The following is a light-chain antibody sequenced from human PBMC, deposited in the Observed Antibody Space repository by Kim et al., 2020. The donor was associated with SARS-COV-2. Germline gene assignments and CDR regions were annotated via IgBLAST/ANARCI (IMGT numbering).Light chain of an antibody. CDR3: QQRSNWPPFLT. CDR1: QSVSIY. J-gene: IGKJ4*01. CDR2: DAS. Sequence: PGETATLSCRASQSVSIYLAWYQQKPGQAPRLLIYDASNRATGIPARFSGSGSGTDFTLTISSLEPEDFAVYYCQQRSNWPPFLTFGGGTKVDIK. V-gene: IGKV3-11*01.